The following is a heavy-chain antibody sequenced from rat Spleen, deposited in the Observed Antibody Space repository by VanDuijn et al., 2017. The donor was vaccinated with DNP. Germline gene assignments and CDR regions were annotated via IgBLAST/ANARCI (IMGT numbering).Heavy chain of an antibody. Sequence: EVQLVESGGGLVQPGRSLKLSCAASGFTFSDYNMAWVRQAPTKGLEWVATITSSGGSTNYRDSVKGRFTISRDNAKNTLYLQMNSLRSEDTATYYCARGSGTYYWYFDFWGPGTMVTVSS. CDR2: ITSSGGST. CDR1: GFTFSDYN. D-gene: IGHD5-1*01. V-gene: IGHV5-25*01. J-gene: IGHJ1*01. CDR3: ARGSGTYYWYFDF.